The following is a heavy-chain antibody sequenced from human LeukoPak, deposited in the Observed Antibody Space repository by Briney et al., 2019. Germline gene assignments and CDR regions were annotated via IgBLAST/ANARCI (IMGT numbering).Heavy chain of an antibody. CDR2: ISHRGST. D-gene: IGHD6-13*01. J-gene: IGHJ4*02. V-gene: IGHV4-34*01. Sequence: SETLSLTCAVYGGSFTGYYWSWIRQPPAKGLEWIGEISHRGSTNHNPSLKSPGTISVYTAKNQFSLKLTSVTAADTAVYYCARGRRQLVRSWGYWGQGTLVTVSS. CDR3: ARGRRQLVRSWGY. CDR1: GGSFTGYY.